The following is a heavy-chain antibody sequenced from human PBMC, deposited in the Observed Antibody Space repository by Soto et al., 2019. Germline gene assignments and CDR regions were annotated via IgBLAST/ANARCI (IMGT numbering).Heavy chain of an antibody. D-gene: IGHD6-19*01. J-gene: IGHJ4*02. CDR3: ARDKGGGYSSGWSGFDY. Sequence: GGSLRLSCAASGFTFSSYSMNWVRQAPGKGLEWVSYISTSSSTIYYADSVKGRFTISRDNANNSLYLQMNSLRDEDTAVYYCARDKGGGYSSGWSGFDYWGQGTLVTVSS. CDR1: GFTFSSYS. CDR2: ISTSSSTI. V-gene: IGHV3-48*02.